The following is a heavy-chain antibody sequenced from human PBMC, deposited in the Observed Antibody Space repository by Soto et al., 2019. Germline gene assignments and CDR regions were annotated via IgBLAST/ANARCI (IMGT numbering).Heavy chain of an antibody. CDR1: GGSFSGYY. J-gene: IGHJ6*03. V-gene: IGHV4-34*01. Sequence: SETLSLTCAVYGGSFSGYYWSWIRQPPGKGLEWIGEINHSGSTNYNPSLKSRVTISVDTSKNQFSLKLSSVTAADTAVYYCARGPLEWFYSYYYYYMDVWGKGTTVTVSS. D-gene: IGHD3-3*01. CDR2: INHSGST. CDR3: ARGPLEWFYSYYYYYMDV.